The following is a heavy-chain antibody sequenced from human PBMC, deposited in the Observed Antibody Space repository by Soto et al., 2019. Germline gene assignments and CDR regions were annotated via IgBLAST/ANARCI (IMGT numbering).Heavy chain of an antibody. Sequence: SEPLSLTCTVSGGSVSSGNYYWSWIRQPPGKGLVWIGYFYYTGSINYNLSLKSRVTISIDASKNQFSLRLSSVTAADTAVYYCARHAVHSSCFTDYWGQGSLVTVSS. CDR2: FYYTGSI. CDR3: ARHAVHSSCFTDY. V-gene: IGHV4-61*01. J-gene: IGHJ4*02. D-gene: IGHD6-19*01. CDR1: GGSVSSGNYY.